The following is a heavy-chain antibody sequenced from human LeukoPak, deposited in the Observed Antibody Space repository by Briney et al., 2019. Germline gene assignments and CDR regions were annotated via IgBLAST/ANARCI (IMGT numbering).Heavy chain of an antibody. V-gene: IGHV3-30*03. J-gene: IGHJ4*02. CDR3: ATDRGLSYFDY. Sequence: GGSLRLSCAASGFTFSSYGIQWVRQAPGKGLEWVAVISYDGSNKYYADSVKGRFTISRDNSKNTLYLQMNSLRAEDTAVYLCATDRGLSYFDYWGQGTLVTVSS. CDR1: GFTFSSYG. CDR2: ISYDGSNK.